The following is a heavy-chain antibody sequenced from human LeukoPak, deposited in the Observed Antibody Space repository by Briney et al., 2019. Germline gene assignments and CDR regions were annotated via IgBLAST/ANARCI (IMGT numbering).Heavy chain of an antibody. V-gene: IGHV4-31*03. CDR1: GDSISSSGYY. J-gene: IGHJ3*02. CDR3: ARDRRAVAGIGAFDI. Sequence: PSQTLSLTCTVSGDSISSSGYYWSWIRQHPGKGLEWIGYIYYSGSTYYNPSLKSRVTISVDTSKNQFSLKLSSVTAADTAVYYCARDRRAVAGIGAFDIWGQGTMVTVSS. D-gene: IGHD6-19*01. CDR2: IYYSGST.